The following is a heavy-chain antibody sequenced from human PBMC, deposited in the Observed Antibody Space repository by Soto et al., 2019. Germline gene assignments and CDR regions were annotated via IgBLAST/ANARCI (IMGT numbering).Heavy chain of an antibody. CDR3: ARDFAYFDS. Sequence: SETLSLTCTVSGGSFKSGSYSWSWIRQPPGKGLEWIGYVYHTGRTSCNPSLKSRVSISMDTSKNQFSLNLDSVTAADTAVYFCARDFAYFDSWGQGTLVTVSS. CDR1: GGSFKSGSYS. D-gene: IGHD3-3*01. J-gene: IGHJ4*02. V-gene: IGHV4-61*01. CDR2: VYHTGRT.